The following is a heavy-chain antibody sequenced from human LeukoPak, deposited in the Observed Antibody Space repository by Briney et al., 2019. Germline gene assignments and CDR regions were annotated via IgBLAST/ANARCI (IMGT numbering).Heavy chain of an antibody. Sequence: SETLSLTCTVSGGSISGSYWSWIRQPPGKGLEWLGYIFYTGSTNYNPSLKSRVTISVDTSKNQFSLKLSSVTAADTAVYFCARRWAYGMDVWGQGTTVTVSS. V-gene: IGHV4-59*08. CDR3: ARRWAYGMDV. D-gene: IGHD1-26*01. CDR2: IFYTGST. J-gene: IGHJ6*02. CDR1: GGSISGSY.